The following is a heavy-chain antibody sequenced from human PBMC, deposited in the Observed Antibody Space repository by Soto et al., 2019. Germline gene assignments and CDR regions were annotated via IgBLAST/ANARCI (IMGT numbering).Heavy chain of an antibody. CDR3: ASCSIAADYYGMDV. V-gene: IGHV5-10-1*01. J-gene: IGHJ6*02. D-gene: IGHD6-13*01. Sequence: GESVKISCKGSGYSFTSYCISWVLQMPGKGLEWMGRIDPSDSYTNYSPSFQGHVTISADKSISTAYLQWSSLKASDTAMYYCASCSIAADYYGMDVWGQGTTVTVSS. CDR2: IDPSDSYT. CDR1: GYSFTSYC.